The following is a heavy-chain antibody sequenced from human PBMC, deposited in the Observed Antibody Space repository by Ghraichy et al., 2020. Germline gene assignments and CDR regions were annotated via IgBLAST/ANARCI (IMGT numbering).Heavy chain of an antibody. J-gene: IGHJ6*02. Sequence: GGSLRLSCAASGFTFSSYAMSWVRQAPGKGLEWVSAISGSGGSTYYADSVKGRFTISRDNSKNTLYLQMNSLRAEDTAVYYCAKDCGVVTTEPSEVTKGMDVWGQGTTVTVSS. D-gene: IGHD1-14*01. CDR1: GFTFSSYA. CDR3: AKDCGVVTTEPSEVTKGMDV. V-gene: IGHV3-23*01. CDR2: ISGSGGST.